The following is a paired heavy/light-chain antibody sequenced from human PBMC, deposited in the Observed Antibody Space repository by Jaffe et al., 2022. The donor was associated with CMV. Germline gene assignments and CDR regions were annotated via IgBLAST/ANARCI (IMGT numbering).Heavy chain of an antibody. CDR3: ARDGDIVVVPAAILYYYYGMDV. D-gene: IGHD2-2*02. CDR2: ISSSSSYI. CDR1: GFTFSSYS. Sequence: EVQLVESGGGLVKPGGSLRLSCAASGFTFSSYSMNWVRQAPGKGLEWVSSISSSSSYIYYADSVKGRFTISRDNAKNSLYLQMNSLRAEDTAVYYCARDGDIVVVPAAILYYYYGMDVWGQGTTVTVSS. V-gene: IGHV3-21*01. J-gene: IGHJ6*02.
Light chain of an antibody. J-gene: IGKJ4*01. V-gene: IGKV3-11*01. Sequence: EIVLTQSPATLSLSPGERATLSCRASQSVSSYLAWYQQKPGQAPRLLIYDASNRATGIPARFSGSGSGTDFTLTISSLEPEDFAVYYCQQRRGLTFGGGTKVEIK. CDR1: QSVSSY. CDR2: DAS. CDR3: QQRRGLT.